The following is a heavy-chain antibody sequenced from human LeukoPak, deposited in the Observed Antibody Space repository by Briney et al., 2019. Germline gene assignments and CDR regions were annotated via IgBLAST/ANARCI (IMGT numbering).Heavy chain of an antibody. CDR2: FDPEDGEI. CDR1: EDTLTELS. D-gene: IGHD1-26*01. CDR3: AADRGAYSGSYWTAFDI. Sequence: ASVKVSCKFSEDTLTELSMHWVRQAPGKGLEWLGGFDPEDGEIICAQKFQGRVTMSDDTPTDTAYMELGSLRSDDTAVYYCAADRGAYSGSYWTAFDIWGQGTMVTVSS. V-gene: IGHV1-24*01. J-gene: IGHJ3*02.